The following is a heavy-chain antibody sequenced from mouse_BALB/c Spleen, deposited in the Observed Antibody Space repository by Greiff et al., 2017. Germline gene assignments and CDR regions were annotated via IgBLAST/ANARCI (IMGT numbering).Heavy chain of an antibody. CDR2: IDPSDSET. Sequence: VQLQQSGPQLVRPGASVKISCKASGYSFTSYWMHWVKQRPGQGLEWIGMIDPSDSETRLNQKFKDKATLTVDKSSSTAYMQLSSPTSEDSAVYYCARNYDYDPAWFAYWGQGTLVTVSA. CDR1: GYSFTSYW. J-gene: IGHJ3*01. V-gene: IGHV1S126*01. D-gene: IGHD2-4*01. CDR3: ARNYDYDPAWFAY.